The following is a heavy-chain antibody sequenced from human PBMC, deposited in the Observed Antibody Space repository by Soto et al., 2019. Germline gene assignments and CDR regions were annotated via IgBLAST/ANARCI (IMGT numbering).Heavy chain of an antibody. CDR3: ARVEVVGAAFDY. D-gene: IGHD1-26*01. CDR1: GYTFTSYY. CDR2: INPSGGST. V-gene: IGHV1-46*01. J-gene: IGHJ4*02. Sequence: QVQLVQSGAEVKKPGASVKVSCKASGYTFTSYYMHWVRQAPGQGLEWMGIINPSGGSTSYAQKFQGRVTMTRDTSTSSVYMELSSLRSEDTAVYYCARVEVVGAAFDYWGQGTLVTVSS.